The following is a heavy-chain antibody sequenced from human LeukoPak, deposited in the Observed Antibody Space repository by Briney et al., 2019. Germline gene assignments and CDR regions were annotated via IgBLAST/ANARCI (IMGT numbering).Heavy chain of an antibody. D-gene: IGHD2-21*01. CDR3: ARADRLHGGPYLIGP. CDR2: INPNSGGT. J-gene: IGHJ5*02. V-gene: IGHV1-2*02. Sequence: PEASVKVFCTTSGYSFTDYYMHWERQAPGQGLEWMGWINPNSGGTSSAQKFQGRVTMTRDTSITTVYMEVSWLTSDDTAIYYCARADRLHGGPYLIGPWGQGTLVTVSS. CDR1: GYSFTDYY.